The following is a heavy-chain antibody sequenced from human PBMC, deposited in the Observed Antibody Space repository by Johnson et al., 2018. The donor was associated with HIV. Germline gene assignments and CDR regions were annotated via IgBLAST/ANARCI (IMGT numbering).Heavy chain of an antibody. CDR2: ISYDGSNQ. V-gene: IGHV3-30*04. CDR1: GFTFSSYA. Sequence: QVQLVESGGGAVQPGRSLRLSSVVSGFTFSSYATHWVRQAPGKGLEWVAVISYDGSNQYYADSVKGRFTISRDNSKNPLYLQMNSLRAEDTAVYYCARPSSGWYFDAFDIWGQGTIVTVSS. D-gene: IGHD6-19*01. J-gene: IGHJ3*02. CDR3: ARPSSGWYFDAFDI.